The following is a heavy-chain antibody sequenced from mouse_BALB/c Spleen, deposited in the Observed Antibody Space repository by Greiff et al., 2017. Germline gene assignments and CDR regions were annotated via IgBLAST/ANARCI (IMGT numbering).Heavy chain of an antibody. CDR3: ASNGAYAMEY. Sequence: EVQGVESGGGLVKPGGSLKLSCAASGFTFSDYYMSWVRQTPEKRLEWVATISGGGSYTYYPDSVKGRFTISRDNAKNNLYLQMSSLKSEDTAMYYCASNGAYAMEYWGQGTSVTVAS. J-gene: IGHJ4*01. CDR2: ISGGGSYT. CDR1: GFTFSDYY. V-gene: IGHV5-4*02.